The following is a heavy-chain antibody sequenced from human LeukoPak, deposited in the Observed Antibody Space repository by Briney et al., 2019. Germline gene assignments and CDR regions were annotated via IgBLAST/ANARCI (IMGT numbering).Heavy chain of an antibody. J-gene: IGHJ4*02. D-gene: IGHD3-22*01. V-gene: IGHV1-69*05. CDR2: IIPIFGTA. Sequence: SVKVSCKASGGTFSSYAISWVRQAPGQGLEWMGGIIPIFGTANYAQKFQGRVTITTGESTSTAYMELSSLRSEDTAVYYCARAQARTYYYDSSGYYLDYWGQGTLVTVSS. CDR1: GGTFSSYA. CDR3: ARAQARTYYYDSSGYYLDY.